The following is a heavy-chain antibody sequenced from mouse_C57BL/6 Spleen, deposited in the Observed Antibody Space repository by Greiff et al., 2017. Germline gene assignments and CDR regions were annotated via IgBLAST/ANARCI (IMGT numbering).Heavy chain of an antibody. CDR3: ARAIYDYGSSYEYFEV. J-gene: IGHJ1*03. Sequence: VQLQQPGAELVKPGASVKMSCKASGYTFTSYWITWVKQRPGQGLEWIGDIYPGSGSTNYNEKFKSKATLTVDTSSSTAYMLLSSLTSEDSAVYYCARAIYDYGSSYEYFEVWGTGTTVTVSA. CDR2: IYPGSGST. D-gene: IGHD1-1*01. CDR1: GYTFTSYW. V-gene: IGHV1-55*01.